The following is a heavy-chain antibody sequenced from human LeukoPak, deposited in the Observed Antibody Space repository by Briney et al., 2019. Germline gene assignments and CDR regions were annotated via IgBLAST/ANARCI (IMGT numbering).Heavy chain of an antibody. V-gene: IGHV4-39*07. D-gene: IGHD2-15*01. Sequence: PSETLSLTCTVSGDSISSSSYFWGWIRQPPGKGLEWIGSIYYSGSTNYNPSLKSRVTISVDTSKNQFSLKLSSVTAADTAVYYCARGRYCSGGSCQDDFDYWGQGTLVTVSS. CDR2: IYYSGST. J-gene: IGHJ4*02. CDR3: ARGRYCSGGSCQDDFDY. CDR1: GDSISSSSYF.